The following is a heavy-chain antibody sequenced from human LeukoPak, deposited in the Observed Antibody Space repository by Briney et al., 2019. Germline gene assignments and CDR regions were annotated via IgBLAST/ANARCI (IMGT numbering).Heavy chain of an antibody. Sequence: SETLSLTCTVSGGSISSYYWSWIRQPPGKGLEWIGYIYYSGSTNYNPSLKSRVTISVDTSKNQFPLKLSSVTAADTAVYYCARGYYDSSGDYYYGMDVWGQGTTVTVSS. CDR3: ARGYYDSSGDYYYGMDV. D-gene: IGHD3-22*01. J-gene: IGHJ6*02. V-gene: IGHV4-59*08. CDR2: IYYSGST. CDR1: GGSISSYY.